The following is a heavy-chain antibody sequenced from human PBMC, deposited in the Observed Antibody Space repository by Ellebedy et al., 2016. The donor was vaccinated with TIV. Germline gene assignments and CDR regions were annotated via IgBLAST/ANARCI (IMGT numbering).Heavy chain of an antibody. Sequence: ASVKVSXXASGYTFTGYYMHWVRQAPGQGLEWMGWINPNSGGTNYAQKFQGRVTMTRDTSISTAYMELSSLRSEDTAVYYCATRGHVGENFDYWGQGTLVTVSS. V-gene: IGHV1-2*02. CDR2: INPNSGGT. J-gene: IGHJ4*02. CDR3: ATRGHVGENFDY. D-gene: IGHD2-15*01. CDR1: GYTFTGYY.